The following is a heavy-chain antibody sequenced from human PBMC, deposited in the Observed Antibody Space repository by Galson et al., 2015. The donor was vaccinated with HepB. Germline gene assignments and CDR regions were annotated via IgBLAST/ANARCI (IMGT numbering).Heavy chain of an antibody. V-gene: IGHV1-2*02. D-gene: IGHD1-26*01. J-gene: IGHJ4*02. Sequence: SVKVSCKASGYVFTGYYMHWVRQAPGQGLEWMGWINPKSGDTNYAGNFQGRVTVTRDTSVTTAYMAVPRLTSDDTAVYYCATSLGVRGGGGNLEYWGQGTLITVSS. CDR2: INPKSGDT. CDR1: GYVFTGYY. CDR3: ATSLGVRGGGGNLEY.